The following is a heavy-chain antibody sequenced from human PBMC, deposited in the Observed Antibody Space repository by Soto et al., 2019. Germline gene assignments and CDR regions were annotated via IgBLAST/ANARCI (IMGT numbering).Heavy chain of an antibody. CDR2: IIPIFGTA. CDR3: ARSPYGCSGGSCFDY. Sequence: QVQLVQSGAEVKKPGSSVKVSCKASGGTFSSYAISWVRQAPGQGLEWMGGIIPIFGTANYAQKFQGRVTITADESTSTDYIELSSLRSEDTAVYYCARSPYGCSGGSCFDYWGQGTLVTVSS. J-gene: IGHJ4*02. CDR1: GGTFSSYA. V-gene: IGHV1-69*01. D-gene: IGHD2-15*01.